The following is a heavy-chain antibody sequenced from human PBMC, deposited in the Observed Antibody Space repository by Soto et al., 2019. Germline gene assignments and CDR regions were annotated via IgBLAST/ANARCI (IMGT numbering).Heavy chain of an antibody. D-gene: IGHD3-9*01. V-gene: IGHV3-11*01. CDR2: ISSSGSTI. CDR1: GFTFSDYY. Sequence: QVQLVESGGGLVKPGGSLRLSCAASGFTFSDYYMSWVRQAPGKGLEWVSYISSSGSTINYADSVKGRFTISRDNAKNSLFLQMNSLRDEDTAVYYCARVGDYDVLTGFSPFDCWGQGTLVTVSS. J-gene: IGHJ4*02. CDR3: ARVGDYDVLTGFSPFDC.